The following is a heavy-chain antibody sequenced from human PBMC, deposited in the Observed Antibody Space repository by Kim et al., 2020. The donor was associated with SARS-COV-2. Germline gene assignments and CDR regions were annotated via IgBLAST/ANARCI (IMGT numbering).Heavy chain of an antibody. V-gene: IGHV3-48*03. CDR2: ISSSGSTI. CDR3: ASDLGGTTKIYYSYGMDV. J-gene: IGHJ6*02. Sequence: GGSLRLSCAASGFTFSSYEMNWVRQAPGKGLEWVSYISSSGSTIYYADSVKGRFTISRANAKTALYLQMNSLRAEDTAVYYCASDLGGTTKIYYSYGMDVWGQGTTVTVSS. CDR1: GFTFSSYE. D-gene: IGHD1-7*01.